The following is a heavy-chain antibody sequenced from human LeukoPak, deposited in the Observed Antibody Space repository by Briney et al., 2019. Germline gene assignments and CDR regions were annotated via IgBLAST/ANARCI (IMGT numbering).Heavy chain of an antibody. CDR1: GGTFSSYT. CDR3: ARGMGATSHWFDP. D-gene: IGHD1-26*01. J-gene: IGHJ5*02. Sequence: SVKVSCKASGGTFSSYTISWVRQAPGQGLEWMGRIIPILGIANYAQKFQGRVTITADKSMSTAYMELSSLRSEDTAVYYCARGMGATSHWFDPWGQGTLVTVSS. CDR2: IIPILGIA. V-gene: IGHV1-69*02.